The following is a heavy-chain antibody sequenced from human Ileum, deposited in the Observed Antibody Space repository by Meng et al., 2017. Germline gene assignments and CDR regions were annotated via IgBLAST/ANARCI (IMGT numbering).Heavy chain of an antibody. J-gene: IGHJ4*02. Sequence: QVQPLQWGAGLLKPSETLSLTCAVSGGSFSGYYWTWIRQSPGKGLEWIGEINRGGNTNYNPSLKSRITMSVDTSKNQFFLNLTSVTPADTAVYYCARAWSSSWSFLDFWGQGGLVTVSS. CDR3: ARAWSSSWSFLDF. CDR1: GGSFSGYY. D-gene: IGHD6-13*01. V-gene: IGHV4-34*01. CDR2: INRGGNT.